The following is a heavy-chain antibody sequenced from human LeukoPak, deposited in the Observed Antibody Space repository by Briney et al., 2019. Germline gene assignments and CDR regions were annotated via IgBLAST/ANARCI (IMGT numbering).Heavy chain of an antibody. V-gene: IGHV1-2*02. D-gene: IGHD1-26*01. CDR1: GYTFTGYY. CDR2: INPNSGGT. J-gene: IGHJ4*02. Sequence: ASVKVSCKASGYTFTGYYIHWVRQAPGQGLEWMEWINPNSGGTKYAQKFQGRVAMTRDTSISTAYMELSRLTSDDMAVYYCARHLDSGHYYPFDYWGQGTLVTVSS. CDR3: ARHLDSGHYYPFDY.